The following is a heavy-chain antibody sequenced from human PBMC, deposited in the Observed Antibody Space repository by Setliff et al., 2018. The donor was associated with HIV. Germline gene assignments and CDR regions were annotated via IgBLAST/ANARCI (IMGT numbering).Heavy chain of an antibody. J-gene: IGHJ5*02. V-gene: IGHV4-39*07. CDR1: GGSISSSSYY. CDR3: ARDFGDLWSGYS. CDR2: IYYSGST. D-gene: IGHD3-3*01. Sequence: SETLSLTCTVSGGSISSSSYYWGWIRQPPGKGLEWIGSIYYSGSTYYNPSLKSRVTISVDTSKNQFSLKLSSVTAADTAVYYCARDFGDLWSGYSWGQGTLVTVSS.